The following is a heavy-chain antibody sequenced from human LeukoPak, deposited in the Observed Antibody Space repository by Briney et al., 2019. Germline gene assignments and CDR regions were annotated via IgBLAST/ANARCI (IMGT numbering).Heavy chain of an antibody. Sequence: ASVKLSCKASVYTFTIYGISWVRQAPGQGLEWMGWISAYNGNTNYAQKLQGRVTMTTDTSTSTAYMELRSLRSDDTAVYYCARLRPPYGSGSHNWFDPWGQGTLVTVSS. CDR3: ARLRPPYGSGSHNWFDP. CDR2: ISAYNGNT. CDR1: VYTFTIYG. V-gene: IGHV1-18*01. D-gene: IGHD3-10*01. J-gene: IGHJ5*02.